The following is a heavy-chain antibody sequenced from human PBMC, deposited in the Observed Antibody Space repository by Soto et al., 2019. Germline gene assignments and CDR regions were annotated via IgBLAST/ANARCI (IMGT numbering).Heavy chain of an antibody. D-gene: IGHD3-3*01. J-gene: IGHJ4*02. CDR2: IFWDDDK. Sequence: QITLNESGPTVVRPTETLTLTCRFSGFSLTTSGVGVGWIRQSPGKAPEWLALIFWDDDKRYSASLKSRLTFTKDTSKNRVALTVSDLDPTDTATYYCAHRVLRTVFGLVTTTAIYFDFWGQGTPVSVSS. CDR1: GFSLTTSGVG. CDR3: AHRVLRTVFGLVTTTAIYFDF. V-gene: IGHV2-5*02.